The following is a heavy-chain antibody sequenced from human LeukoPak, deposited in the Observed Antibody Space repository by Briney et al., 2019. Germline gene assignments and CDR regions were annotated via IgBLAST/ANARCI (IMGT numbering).Heavy chain of an antibody. J-gene: IGHJ4*02. CDR2: ISWNSGSI. CDR3: AKAKTYSSSPIDY. V-gene: IGHV3-9*01. D-gene: IGHD6-13*01. CDR1: GFTFDDYA. Sequence: GGSLRLSCAASGFTFDDYAMHWVRQAPGKGLEWVSGISWNSGSIGYADSVKGRFTISRDNAKNSLYLQMNSLRAEDTALYYCAKAKTYSSSPIDYWGQGTLVTVSS.